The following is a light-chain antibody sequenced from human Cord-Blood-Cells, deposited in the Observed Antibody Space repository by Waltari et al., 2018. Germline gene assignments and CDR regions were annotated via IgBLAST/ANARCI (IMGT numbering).Light chain of an antibody. CDR2: DVS. V-gene: IGLV2-14*01. J-gene: IGLJ1*01. Sequence: QSALTQPASVSGSPGQSIPIPCTVTRTDVGGHNYVSCYQQHPGKAPKLIIYDVSNRPSGVSNRFSGSKSGNTASLTISGLQAEDEADYYCSSYTSSSTYVFGTGTKVTVL. CDR3: SSYTSSSTYV. CDR1: RTDVGGHNY.